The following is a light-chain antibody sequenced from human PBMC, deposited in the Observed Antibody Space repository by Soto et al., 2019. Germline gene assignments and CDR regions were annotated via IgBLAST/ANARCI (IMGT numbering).Light chain of an antibody. V-gene: IGLV2-23*02. Sequence: VLTQPASVSGSPGQSITISCPGTNSDVGSYNLVSWYQQHPGKAPKLMIYEVSKRPSGVSNRFSGSKSGNTASLTISGLQAEDEADYYCCSYAGSSTYVFGTGTKVTVL. CDR1: NSDVGSYNL. CDR2: EVS. CDR3: CSYAGSSTYV. J-gene: IGLJ1*01.